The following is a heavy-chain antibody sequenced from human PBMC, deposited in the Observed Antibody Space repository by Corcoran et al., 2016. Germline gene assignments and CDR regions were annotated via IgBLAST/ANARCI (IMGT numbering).Heavy chain of an antibody. V-gene: IGHV1-69*01. D-gene: IGHD2-21*02. J-gene: IGHJ4*02. CDR1: GGTFSSYA. Sequence: QVQLVQSGAEVKKPGSSVKVSCKASGGTFSSYAISWVRQAPGQGLEWMGGIIPIFGTTNYAQKFQGRVTITADESTRTAYIELSSLRSEDMAVYYCARDCGGDCYSPLDYWGQGSLVTVSS. CDR2: IIPIFGTT. CDR3: ARDCGGDCYSPLDY.